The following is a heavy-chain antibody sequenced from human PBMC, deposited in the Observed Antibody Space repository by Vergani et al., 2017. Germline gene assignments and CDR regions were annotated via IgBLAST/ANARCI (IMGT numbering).Heavy chain of an antibody. CDR3: AHSDASVLDY. Sequence: QITLKESGPTLVKPPQTLTLTCTFSGFSLRNSGVGVGWIRQPPGKALEWLARIYWNDDKRYSPSLKSKLTITKDTSTNQVVLTVTNVEPVDTATYYCAHSDASVLDYWGQGTLVTVSS. D-gene: IGHD3-10*01. CDR1: GFSLRNSGVG. CDR2: IYWNDDK. V-gene: IGHV2-5*01. J-gene: IGHJ4*02.